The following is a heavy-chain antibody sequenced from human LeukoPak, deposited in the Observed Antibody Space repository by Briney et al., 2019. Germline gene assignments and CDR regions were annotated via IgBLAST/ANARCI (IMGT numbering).Heavy chain of an antibody. D-gene: IGHD3-22*01. J-gene: IGHJ3*02. Sequence: PSETLSLTCTVSGGSISSYYWSWIRQPPGKGLEWIGYIYTSGSTNYNPSLKSRVTISVDTSKNQFSPKLSSVTAADTAVYYCARLTYYYDSSGYSNDAFDIWGQGTMVTVSS. V-gene: IGHV4-4*09. CDR1: GGSISSYY. CDR3: ARLTYYYDSSGYSNDAFDI. CDR2: IYTSGST.